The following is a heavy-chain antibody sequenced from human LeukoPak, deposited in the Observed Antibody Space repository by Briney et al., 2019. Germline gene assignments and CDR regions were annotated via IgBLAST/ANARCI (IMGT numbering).Heavy chain of an antibody. J-gene: IGHJ3*02. CDR3: AKEKMATTLDAFDI. D-gene: IGHD5-24*01. Sequence: PGRSLRLSCAASGFIFSSNGMHWVRQAPGKGLEWVAVISYDGNNKYYADSVKGRFTISRDNSKNTLYLQMNSLRAEDTAVYYCAKEKMATTLDAFDIWGQGTMVTVSS. CDR2: ISYDGNNK. V-gene: IGHV3-30*18. CDR1: GFIFSSNG.